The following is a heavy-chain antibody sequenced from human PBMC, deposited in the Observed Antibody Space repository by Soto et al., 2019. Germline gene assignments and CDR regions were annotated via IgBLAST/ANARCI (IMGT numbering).Heavy chain of an antibody. CDR1: GFTFSSYW. CDR3: ARIVVVPAAIVGYYYYGMDV. V-gene: IGHV3-7*01. CDR2: IKQDGSEK. Sequence: GGSLRLSCAASGFTFSSYWMSWVRQAPGKGLEWVANIKQDGSEKYYVDSVKGRFTISRDNAKNSLYLQMNSLRAEDTAVYYCARIVVVPAAIVGYYYYGMDVWGQGTTVTVSS. D-gene: IGHD2-2*01. J-gene: IGHJ6*02.